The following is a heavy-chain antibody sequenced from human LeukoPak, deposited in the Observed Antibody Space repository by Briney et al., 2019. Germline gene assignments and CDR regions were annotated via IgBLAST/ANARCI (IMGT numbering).Heavy chain of an antibody. D-gene: IGHD3-10*01. CDR1: GYSISSGYY. CDR3: ARDGDMVRRVITQFYYYYGMDV. CDR2: IYHSGST. J-gene: IGHJ6*02. Sequence: SETLSLTCTVSGYSISSGYYWGWIRQPPGKGLEWIGSIYHSGSTYYNPSLKSRVTISVDTSKNQFSLKLSSVTAADTAVYYCARDGDMVRRVITQFYYYYGMDVWGQGTTVTVSS. V-gene: IGHV4-38-2*02.